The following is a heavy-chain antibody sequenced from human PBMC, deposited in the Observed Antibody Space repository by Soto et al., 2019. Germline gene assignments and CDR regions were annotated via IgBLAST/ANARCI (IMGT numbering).Heavy chain of an antibody. CDR3: ARDRPDYYGSGPPTYYYYYGMDV. Sequence: GGSLRLSCAASGFTFSTYAMHWVRRAPGKGLEWVAVISYDGSNKYYADSMKGRFTFSRDNSKNTLYLQMNSLRPEDTAVYYCARDRPDYYGSGPPTYYYYYGMDVWGQGTTVTVSS. V-gene: IGHV3-30-3*01. CDR1: GFTFSTYA. D-gene: IGHD3-10*01. J-gene: IGHJ6*02. CDR2: ISYDGSNK.